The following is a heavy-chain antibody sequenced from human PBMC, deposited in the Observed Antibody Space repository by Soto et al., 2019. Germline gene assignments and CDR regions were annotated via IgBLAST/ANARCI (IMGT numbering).Heavy chain of an antibody. CDR2: IKQDGSEK. D-gene: IGHD6-6*01. Sequence: PGGSLRLSCAASGFTFSSYWMSWVRQAPGKGLEWVANIKQDGSEKYYVDSVKGRFTISRDNAKNSLYLQMNSLRAEDTAVYYCARVTRPVRYYYYYYGMDVWGQGTTVTVSS. J-gene: IGHJ6*02. CDR1: GFTFSSYW. V-gene: IGHV3-7*04. CDR3: ARVTRPVRYYYYYYGMDV.